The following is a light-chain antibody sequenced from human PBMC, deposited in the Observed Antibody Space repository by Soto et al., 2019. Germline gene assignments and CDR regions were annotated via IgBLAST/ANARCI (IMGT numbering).Light chain of an antibody. V-gene: IGKV3-11*01. Sequence: ENVVKQSPGTLSLSQGERATLSCRASQSVGTYLAWYQHKPGQGPRLLIYDASSRASGIPARFSGSGSGTDFTLTISSLEPEDFAVYHCQQRSNWPSITFGQGTRLEIK. J-gene: IGKJ5*01. CDR1: QSVGTY. CDR3: QQRSNWPSIT. CDR2: DAS.